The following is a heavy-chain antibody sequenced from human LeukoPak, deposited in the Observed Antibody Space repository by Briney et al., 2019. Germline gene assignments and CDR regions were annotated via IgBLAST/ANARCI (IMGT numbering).Heavy chain of an antibody. CDR3: ARTYHYDSSGYYNWFDP. J-gene: IGHJ5*02. D-gene: IGHD3-22*01. CDR1: GYTFTSYD. V-gene: IGHV1-8*01. Sequence: ASVKVSCKASGYTFTSYDINWVRQATGQGLEWMGWMNPNSGNTGYAQKFQGRVTMTRNTSISTTYMELSSLRSEDTAVYYCARTYHYDSSGYYNWFDPWGQGTLVTVSS. CDR2: MNPNSGNT.